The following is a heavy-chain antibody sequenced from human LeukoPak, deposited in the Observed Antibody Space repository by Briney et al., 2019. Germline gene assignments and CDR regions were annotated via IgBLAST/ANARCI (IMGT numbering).Heavy chain of an antibody. J-gene: IGHJ4*02. CDR2: IIPIFGTA. CDR1: GGTFSSYA. V-gene: IGHV1-69*13. D-gene: IGHD4-17*01. Sequence: SVKVSCKASGGTFSSYAISWVRQAPGQGLEWMGGIIPIFGTANYAQKFQGRVTITADESTSTAYMELSSLRSEDTAVYYCARNGRYGDPGDYWGQGTLVTVSS. CDR3: ARNGRYGDPGDY.